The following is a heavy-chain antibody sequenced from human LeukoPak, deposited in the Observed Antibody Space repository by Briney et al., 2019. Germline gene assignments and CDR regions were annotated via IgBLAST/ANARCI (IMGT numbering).Heavy chain of an antibody. V-gene: IGHV3-30*02. CDR3: AKGVAVATPTFDY. J-gene: IGHJ4*02. Sequence: GGSLRLSCAASGFTFSSYGMHWVRQAPGKGLEWVAFIWDDGSNKYYGDSVKGRFTISRDNSKNTLYLQMSSLRTEDTAVYFCAKGVAVATPTFDYWGQGTLVTVSS. CDR2: IWDDGSNK. CDR1: GFTFSSYG. D-gene: IGHD2-15*01.